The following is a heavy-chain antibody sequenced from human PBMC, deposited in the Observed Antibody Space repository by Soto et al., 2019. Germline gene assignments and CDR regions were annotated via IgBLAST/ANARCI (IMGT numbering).Heavy chain of an antibody. CDR1: GFTFSSYA. CDR2: ISGSGGST. CDR3: AKDPEPRGYYYYYYMDV. Sequence: GGSLRLSCAASGFTFSSYAMSWVRQAPGKGLEWVSAISGSGGSTYYADSVKGRFTISRDNSKNTLYLQMNSLRAEDTAVYYCAKDPEPRGYYYYYYMDVWGKGTTVTVSS. V-gene: IGHV3-23*01. J-gene: IGHJ6*03. D-gene: IGHD1-1*01.